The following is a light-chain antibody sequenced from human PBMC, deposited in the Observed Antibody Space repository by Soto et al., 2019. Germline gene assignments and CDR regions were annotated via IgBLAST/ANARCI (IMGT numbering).Light chain of an antibody. CDR2: DVS. CDR1: QSPNNW. CDR3: QQYYRYPVS. Sequence: DSQLTQYPSTLSASVGERVTITCRASQSPNNWMAWYQQKSEKAPKLLIYDVSTLASGVPSRFSGSVSGTECALTISSLQPDDSATYYCQQYYRYPVSFGQGTKVEVK. J-gene: IGKJ2*03. V-gene: IGKV1-5*01.